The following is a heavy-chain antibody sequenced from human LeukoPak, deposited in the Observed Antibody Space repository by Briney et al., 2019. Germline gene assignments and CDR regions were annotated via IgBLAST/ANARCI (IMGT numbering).Heavy chain of an antibody. Sequence: GALRLSCAASGFTFSTYAMSWVRQAPGKGLEWVSSISGGGETTHYAESVKGRFTISRDNSKNTLYLQMNSLRVEDTAIYYCAKATIEQWLVKVDSFDSWGQGSLVTISS. CDR3: AKATIEQWLVKVDSFDS. CDR1: GFTFSTYA. CDR2: ISGGGETT. D-gene: IGHD6-19*01. J-gene: IGHJ4*02. V-gene: IGHV3-23*01.